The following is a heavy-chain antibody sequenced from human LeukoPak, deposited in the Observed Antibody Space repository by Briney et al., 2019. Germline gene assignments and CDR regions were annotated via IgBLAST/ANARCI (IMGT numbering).Heavy chain of an antibody. D-gene: IGHD3-22*01. V-gene: IGHV4-34*01. CDR1: GGSFSGYY. Sequence: SETLSLACAVYGGSFSGYYWSWIRQPPGKGLEWIGEINHSGSTKYNPSLKSRVPISVDTSKNQFSLKLSSVTAADTAVYFCSRGPYSYDSSGAFDIWGQGTMVTVSS. CDR3: SRGPYSYDSSGAFDI. CDR2: INHSGST. J-gene: IGHJ3*02.